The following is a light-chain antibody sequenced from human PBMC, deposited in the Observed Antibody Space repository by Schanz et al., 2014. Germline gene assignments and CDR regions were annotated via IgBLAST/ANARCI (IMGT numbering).Light chain of an antibody. Sequence: DIQMTQSPSTLSASVGDRVTITCRASQSINNWLAWYQQKPGKAPKLLIYDASSLESGVPSRFSGSGSGTQFTLTISSLQPDDFATYYCQQYSTYSWTFGQGTKV. J-gene: IGKJ1*01. CDR3: QQYSTYSWT. V-gene: IGKV1-5*01. CDR1: QSINNW. CDR2: DAS.